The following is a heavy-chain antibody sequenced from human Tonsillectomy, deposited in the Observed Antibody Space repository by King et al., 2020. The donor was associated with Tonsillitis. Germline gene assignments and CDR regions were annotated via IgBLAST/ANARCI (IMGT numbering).Heavy chain of an antibody. D-gene: IGHD3-22*01. CDR1: GFTFDDYA. V-gene: IGHV3-9*01. CDR3: AKDTYYFESSGYPQIYDAFDI. J-gene: IGHJ3*02. Sequence: VQLVESGGDLVQPGRSLRLSCAASGFTFDDYAMHWVRQAPGKGLEWVSGITWNSGSIGYADSVKGRFTISRDNAKYSLYLQMNSLRDEDTALYYCAKDTYYFESSGYPQIYDAFDIWGQGTMVTVSS. CDR2: ITWNSGSI.